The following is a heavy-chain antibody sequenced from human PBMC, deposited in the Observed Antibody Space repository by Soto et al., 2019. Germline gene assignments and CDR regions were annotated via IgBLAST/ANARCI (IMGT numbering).Heavy chain of an antibody. CDR3: AGTTQTRHYFDY. J-gene: IGHJ4*02. V-gene: IGHV3-23*01. CDR1: GFTFSSYA. CDR2: ISGSGGST. Sequence: EVQLLESGGGLVQPGGSLRLSCAASGFTFSSYAMSWVRQAPGKGLEWVSAISGSGGSTYYADSVKGRFTISRDNSKNPLYLQMTSLRAEDPAVYYCAGTTQTRHYFDYWGQGTLVTVSS. D-gene: IGHD4-17*01.